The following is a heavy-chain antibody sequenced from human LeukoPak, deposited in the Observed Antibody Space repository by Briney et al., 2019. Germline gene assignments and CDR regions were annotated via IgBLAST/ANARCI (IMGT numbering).Heavy chain of an antibody. CDR3: ARGVPGYYDSSGMWDY. J-gene: IGHJ4*02. Sequence: SETLSLTCTVFGGSLSSHYWSWIRQPPGKGLEWIGYIYYSGSTNYNPSLKSRVTISVDTSKNQFSLKLSSVTAADTAVYYCARGVPGYYDSSGMWDYWGQGTLVTVSS. V-gene: IGHV4-59*11. CDR2: IYYSGST. D-gene: IGHD3-22*01. CDR1: GGSLSSHY.